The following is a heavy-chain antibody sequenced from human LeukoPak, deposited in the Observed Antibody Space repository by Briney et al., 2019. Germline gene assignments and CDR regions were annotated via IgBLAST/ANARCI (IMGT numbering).Heavy chain of an antibody. CDR1: GFTVSSNY. CDR3: ARGFGWSFDY. D-gene: IGHD2-15*01. J-gene: IGHJ4*02. CDR2: IYSGGST. V-gene: IGHV3-53*01. Sequence: GGSLRPSCAASGFTVSSNYMSWVRQAPGKGLEWVSVIYSGGSTYYADSVKGRFTISRDNSKNTLYLQMNSLRAEDTAVYYCARGFGWSFDYWGQGTLVTVSS.